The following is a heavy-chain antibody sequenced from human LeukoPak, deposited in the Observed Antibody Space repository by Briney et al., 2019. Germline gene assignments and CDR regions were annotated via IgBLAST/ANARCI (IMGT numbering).Heavy chain of an antibody. V-gene: IGHV3-74*01. J-gene: IGHJ4*02. Sequence: GGSLRLSCAASGFTFTTSWMHWFRQAPGKGLVWVSRIESDGTSTTYADSVKGRFTISRDNAKNTLYLQMNSLRAEDTAVYYCAKDMGEDGSYYLDYWGQGTLVTVSS. D-gene: IGHD1-26*01. CDR3: AKDMGEDGSYYLDY. CDR1: GFTFTTSW. CDR2: IESDGTST.